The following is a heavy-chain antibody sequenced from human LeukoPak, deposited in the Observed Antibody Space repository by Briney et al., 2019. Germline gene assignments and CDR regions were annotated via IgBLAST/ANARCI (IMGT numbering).Heavy chain of an antibody. V-gene: IGHV1-69*13. CDR3: ATGGGLIVATIIWGFDY. J-gene: IGHJ4*02. CDR2: IIPIFGTA. CDR1: GYTFTSYA. D-gene: IGHD5-12*01. Sequence: GASVKVSCKASGYTFTSYAISWVRQAPGQGLEWMGGIIPIFGTANYAQKFQGRVTITADESTSTAYMELSSLRSEDTAVYYCATGGGLIVATIIWGFDYWGQGTLVTVSS.